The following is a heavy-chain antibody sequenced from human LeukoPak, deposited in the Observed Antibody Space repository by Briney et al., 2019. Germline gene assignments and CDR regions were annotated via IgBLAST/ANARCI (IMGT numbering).Heavy chain of an antibody. CDR2: ISSSGGTI. CDR1: GFSFSDYN. J-gene: IGHJ4*02. Sequence: GGSLTLSCAASGFSFSDYNMCWMRHAPRERGEWVSYISSSGGTIYYADSVKSRFTISRDNAKNSLYLQMNTPRVEDTAVYYCAKGSAAGARGHYFDFWGQGTLVTVSS. V-gene: IGHV3-11*04. CDR3: AKGSAAGARGHYFDF. D-gene: IGHD6-13*01.